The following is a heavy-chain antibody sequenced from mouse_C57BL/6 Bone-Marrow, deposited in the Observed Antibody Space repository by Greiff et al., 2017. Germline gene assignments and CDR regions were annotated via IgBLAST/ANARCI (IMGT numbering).Heavy chain of an antibody. CDR2: ISSGGDYI. CDR1: GFTFSSYA. CDR3: TRSPLPAY. V-gene: IGHV5-9-1*02. Sequence: EVKVVESGEGLVKPGGSLKLSCAASGFTFSSYAMSWVRQTPEKRLEWVAYISSGGDYIYSADTVKGRVTISRGKARNTLYLQISSLKSEDTAIYYCTRSPLPAYWGQGTLVTVSA. J-gene: IGHJ3*01. D-gene: IGHD2-10*01.